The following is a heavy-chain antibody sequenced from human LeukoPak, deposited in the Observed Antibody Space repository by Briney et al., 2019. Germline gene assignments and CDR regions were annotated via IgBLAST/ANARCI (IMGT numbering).Heavy chain of an antibody. CDR3: AREDYSSDRFDY. Sequence: SETLSLTCTVSGYSISSGYYWGWIRQPPGKGLEWIGSIYHSGSTNYNPSLKSRVTISVDTSKNQFSLKLSSVTAADTAVYYCAREDYSSDRFDYWGQGTLVTVS. CDR2: IYHSGST. J-gene: IGHJ4*02. D-gene: IGHD3-22*01. V-gene: IGHV4-38-2*02. CDR1: GYSISSGYY.